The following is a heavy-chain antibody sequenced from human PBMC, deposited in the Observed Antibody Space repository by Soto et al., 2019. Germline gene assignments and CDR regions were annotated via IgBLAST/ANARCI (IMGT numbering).Heavy chain of an antibody. J-gene: IGHJ6*02. V-gene: IGHV5-10-1*01. D-gene: IGHD2-15*01. CDR3: ARTTGVGYCSGGSCNTYYYYGMDV. CDR1: GYSFTSYW. Sequence: GESLKISCKGSGYSFTSYWISWVRQMPGKGLEWMGRIDPSDSYTNYSPSFQGHVTISADKSISTAYLQWSSLKASDTAMYYCARTTGVGYCSGGSCNTYYYYGMDVWGQGTTVTV. CDR2: IDPSDSYT.